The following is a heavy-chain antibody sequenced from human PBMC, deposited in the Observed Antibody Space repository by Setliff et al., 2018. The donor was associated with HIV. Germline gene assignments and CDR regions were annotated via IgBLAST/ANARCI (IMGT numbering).Heavy chain of an antibody. J-gene: IGHJ5*02. CDR3: AGHDFWSGYHNWFDP. CDR1: GGSISSSSNY. V-gene: IGHV4-39*01. D-gene: IGHD3-3*01. Sequence: SETLSLTCTVSGGSISSSSNYWGWIRQPPGKGLEWIGNIYYSGSTYYNPSLKSRVTISVDMSKNQFSLRLTSVTAADTAMYYCAGHDFWSGYHNWFDPWGQGTRVTVS. CDR2: IYYSGST.